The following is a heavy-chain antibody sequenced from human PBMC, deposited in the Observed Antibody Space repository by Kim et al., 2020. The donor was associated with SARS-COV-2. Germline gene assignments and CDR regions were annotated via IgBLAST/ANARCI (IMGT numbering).Heavy chain of an antibody. Sequence: SETLSHTCTVSGGSISSYYWSWIRQPPGKGLEWIGYIYYSGSTNYNPSLKSRVTISVDTSKNQFSLKLSSVTAADTAVYYCARSTFGDGYNYPFDYWGQGTLVTVSS. CDR2: IYYSGST. CDR1: GGSISSYY. D-gene: IGHD5-12*01. CDR3: ARSTFGDGYNYPFDY. V-gene: IGHV4-59*13. J-gene: IGHJ4*02.